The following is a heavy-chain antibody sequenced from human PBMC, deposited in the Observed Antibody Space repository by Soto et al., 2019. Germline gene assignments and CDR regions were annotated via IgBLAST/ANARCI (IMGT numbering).Heavy chain of an antibody. CDR1: GFTVSSNY. Sequence: GGSLTLSCAASGFTVSSNYMSWVRQAPGKGLEWVSVIYSGGSTYYADSVKGRFTISRDNSKNTLYLQMNSLRAEDTAVYYCARDDSYGLHGGMDVWRQGTTVTVSS. CDR2: IYSGGST. CDR3: ARDDSYGLHGGMDV. J-gene: IGHJ6*02. D-gene: IGHD5-18*01. V-gene: IGHV3-53*01.